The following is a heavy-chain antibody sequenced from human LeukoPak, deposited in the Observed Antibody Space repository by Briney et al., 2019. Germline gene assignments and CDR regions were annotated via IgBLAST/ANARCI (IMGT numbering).Heavy chain of an antibody. CDR1: GFTFSSYA. J-gene: IGHJ4*02. V-gene: IGHV3-30*01. D-gene: IGHD4-11*01. CDR2: ISYDGSNK. Sequence: GGSLRLSCAASGFTFSSYAMHWVRQAPGKGLEWVAVISYDGSNKYYADSVKGRFTIPRDNSKNTLYLQMNSLRVEDTAVYYCARDPSSRDPYSNYDGHYFDYWGQGTLVTVSS. CDR3: ARDPSSRDPYSNYDGHYFDY.